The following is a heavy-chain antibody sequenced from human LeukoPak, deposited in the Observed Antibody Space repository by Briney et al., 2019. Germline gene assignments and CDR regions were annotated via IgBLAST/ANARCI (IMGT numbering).Heavy chain of an antibody. Sequence: SETLSLTCSVSGGSISSYYWSWIRQPPGKGLEWIGYIYFSGRTNYSPSLQSRVTISVDTSKNQSSLRLNSMTTADTAVHFCARHEGDGDRFDYWGQGTLVTVSS. CDR3: ARHEGDGDRFDY. CDR1: GGSISSYY. V-gene: IGHV4-59*08. D-gene: IGHD2-21*02. J-gene: IGHJ4*02. CDR2: IYFSGRT.